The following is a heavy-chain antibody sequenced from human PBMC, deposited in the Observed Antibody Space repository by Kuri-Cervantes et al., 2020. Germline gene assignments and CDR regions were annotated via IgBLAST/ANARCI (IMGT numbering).Heavy chain of an antibody. Sequence: GGSLRLSCAASGFTFDDYAMHWVRQAPGKGLEWVSSISSSSSYIYYADSVKGRFTISRDNAKNSLYLQMNSLRAEDTALYYCAKDVVYYGSGSESAFDIWGQGTMVTVSS. D-gene: IGHD3-10*01. J-gene: IGHJ3*02. V-gene: IGHV3-21*04. CDR3: AKDVVYYGSGSESAFDI. CDR2: ISSSSSYI. CDR1: GFTFDDYA.